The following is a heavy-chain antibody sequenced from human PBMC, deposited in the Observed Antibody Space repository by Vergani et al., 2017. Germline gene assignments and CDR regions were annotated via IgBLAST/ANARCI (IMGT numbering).Heavy chain of an antibody. CDR3: ARGGVTSY. CDR2: IYYSGST. CDR1: GGSISSGGYS. Sequence: QLQLQESGSGLVKPSQTLSLTCAVSGGSISSGGYSWSWIRQHPGKGLEWIGYIYYSGSTYYNPSLKSRVTISVDTSKNQFSLKLSSVTAADSAGYYCARGGVTSYWGQGTLVTGSS. V-gene: IGHV4-31*11. D-gene: IGHD4-17*01. J-gene: IGHJ4*02.